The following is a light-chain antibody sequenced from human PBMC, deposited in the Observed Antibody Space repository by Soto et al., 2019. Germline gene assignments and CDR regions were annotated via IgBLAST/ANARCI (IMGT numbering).Light chain of an antibody. CDR2: GAS. CDR3: QQYCSAPTT. J-gene: IGKJ1*01. Sequence: EIVLTQSPGTLSLSPGERTTLSCRASQSVSSSYSAWYQQKPGQAPRLLISGASSRATGIPDRFSGSGSGTDFTLTISRLEPEDFAVYYCQQYCSAPTTFGQGTKVEIK. CDR1: QSVSSSY. V-gene: IGKV3-20*01.